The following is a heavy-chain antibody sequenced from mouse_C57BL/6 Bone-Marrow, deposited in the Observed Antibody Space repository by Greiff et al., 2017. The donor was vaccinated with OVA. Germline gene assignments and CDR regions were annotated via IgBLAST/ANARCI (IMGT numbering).Heavy chain of an antibody. Sequence: QVQLKQPGAELVKPGASVKLSCKASGYTFTSYWMQWVKQRPGQGLEWIGEIDPSDSYTNYNQKFKGQATLTVDTSSSTAYMQLSSLTSEDSAVYYCARWGGDYWGQGTTLTVSS. CDR1: GYTFTSYW. J-gene: IGHJ2*01. CDR3: ARWGGDY. V-gene: IGHV1-50*01. CDR2: IDPSDSYT.